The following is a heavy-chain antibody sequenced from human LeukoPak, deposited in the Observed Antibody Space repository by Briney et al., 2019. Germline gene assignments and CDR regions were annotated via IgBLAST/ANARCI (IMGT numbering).Heavy chain of an antibody. J-gene: IGHJ6*03. CDR2: IYTSGST. V-gene: IGHV4-4*09. CDR3: ARGRAYYYYYYMDV. Sequence: SETLSLTCTVSGGSISSYYWSWIRQPPGKGLEWIGYIYTSGSTNYNPSLKGRVTISVDTSKNQFSLKLSSVTAADTAVYYCARGRAYYYYYYMDVWGKGTTVTVSS. CDR1: GGSISSYY.